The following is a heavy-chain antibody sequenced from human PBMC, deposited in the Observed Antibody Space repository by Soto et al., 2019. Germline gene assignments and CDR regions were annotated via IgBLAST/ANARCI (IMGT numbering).Heavy chain of an antibody. V-gene: IGHV2-5*02. D-gene: IGHD3-22*01. J-gene: IGHJ5*02. CDR3: AHRRSTYYYDSTFDP. CDR1: GFSLSTSGVG. CDR2: IYWDDEK. Sequence: QITLKESGPTLVKPTQTLTLTCTVSGFSLSTSGVGVGWIRQPPGKALGGLALIYWDDEKRYSPSLKSRLTISQDTYKNQVVLTMTNMDPVDTATYYCAHRRSTYYYDSTFDPWGQGTLVTVSS.